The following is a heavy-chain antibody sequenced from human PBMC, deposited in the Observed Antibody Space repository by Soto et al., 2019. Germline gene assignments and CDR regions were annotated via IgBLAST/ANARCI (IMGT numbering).Heavy chain of an antibody. V-gene: IGHV1-8*02. J-gene: IGHJ6*02. D-gene: IGHD2-2*02. CDR2: MNPNSGNT. Sequence: ASVKVSCKASGGTFSSYAISWVRQAPGQGLEWMGWMNPNSGNTGYAQKFQGRVTMTRNTSISTAYMELSSLRSEDTAVYYCARLYCRSTSCYMPYGMDVWGQGSTVTVSS. CDR3: ARLYCRSTSCYMPYGMDV. CDR1: GGTFSSYA.